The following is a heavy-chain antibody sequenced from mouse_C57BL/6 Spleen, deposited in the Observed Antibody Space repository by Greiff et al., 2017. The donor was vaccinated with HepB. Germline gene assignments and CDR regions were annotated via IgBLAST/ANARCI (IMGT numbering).Heavy chain of an antibody. V-gene: IGHV1-50*01. J-gene: IGHJ2*01. CDR3: ARGDYSNYVGYFDY. D-gene: IGHD2-5*01. Sequence: QVQLQQSGAELVKPGASVKLSCKASGYTFTSYWMQWVKQRPGQGLEWIGEIDPSDSYTNYNQKFKGKATLTVDTSSSTAYMQLSSLTSEDSAVYYCARGDYSNYVGYFDYWGQGTTLTVSS. CDR1: GYTFTSYW. CDR2: IDPSDSYT.